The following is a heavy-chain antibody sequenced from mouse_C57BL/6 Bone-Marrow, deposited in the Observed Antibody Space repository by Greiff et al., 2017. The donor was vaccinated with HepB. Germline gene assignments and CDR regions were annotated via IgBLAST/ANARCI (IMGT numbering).Heavy chain of an antibody. D-gene: IGHD1-1*01. CDR3: TTTPYYYGSSYGFDY. CDR1: GFNIKDDY. J-gene: IGHJ2*01. Sequence: VQLQQSGAELVRPGASVKLSCTASGFNIKDDYMHWVKQRPEQGLEWIGWIDPENGDTVYASKFQGKATITADTSSNTAYLQLSSLTSEDTAVYYCTTTPYYYGSSYGFDYWGQGTTLTVSS. CDR2: IDPENGDT. V-gene: IGHV14-4*01.